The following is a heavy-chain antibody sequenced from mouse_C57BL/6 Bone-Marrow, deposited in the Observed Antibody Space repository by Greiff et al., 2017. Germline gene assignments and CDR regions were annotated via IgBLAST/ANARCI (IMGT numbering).Heavy chain of an antibody. CDR1: GYPFTRYW. CDR2: INPSNGGP. J-gene: IGHJ4*01. V-gene: IGHV1-53*01. D-gene: IGHD1-1*01. CDR3: ARRAFITTVVAPFYAMDY. Sequence: QVQLQQPGTELVTPGASVKLSCKASGYPFTRYWMHWVKQRPGQGLEWIGNINPSNGGPNYNEKFKGKATLTADKSSSTAYMELRSLTSEDPAVYFCARRAFITTVVAPFYAMDYGGQGTSCTCSS.